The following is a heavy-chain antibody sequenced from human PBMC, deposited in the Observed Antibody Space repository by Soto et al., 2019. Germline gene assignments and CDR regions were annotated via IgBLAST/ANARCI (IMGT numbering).Heavy chain of an antibody. Sequence: GVLRLSCAASGFTFSSYWMSWVRQAPGKGLEWVANIKQDGSEKYYVDSVKGRFTISRDNAKNSLYLQMNSLRAEDTAVYYCARDLKYYYDSSGSDPTHLDYWGQGTLVTVSS. V-gene: IGHV3-7*03. CDR1: GFTFSSYW. D-gene: IGHD3-22*01. J-gene: IGHJ4*02. CDR2: IKQDGSEK. CDR3: ARDLKYYYDSSGSDPTHLDY.